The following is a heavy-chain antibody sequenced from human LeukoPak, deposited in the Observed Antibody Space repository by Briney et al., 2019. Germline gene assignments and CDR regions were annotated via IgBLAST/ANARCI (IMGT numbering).Heavy chain of an antibody. Sequence: PSETLSLTCAVYGGSFSGYYWSWIRQPPGKGLEWIGEINHSGSTNYNPSLKSRVTISVDTSKNQFSLKLSSVTAADTAVYYCARVLRPDILTGYYSSGWYGTFDYWGQGTLVTVSS. D-gene: IGHD3-9*01. CDR3: ARVLRPDILTGYYSSGWYGTFDY. V-gene: IGHV4-34*01. J-gene: IGHJ4*02. CDR2: INHSGST. CDR1: GGSFSGYY.